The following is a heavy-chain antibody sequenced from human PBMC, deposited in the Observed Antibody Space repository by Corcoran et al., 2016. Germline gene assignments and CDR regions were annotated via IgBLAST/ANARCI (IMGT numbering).Heavy chain of an antibody. CDR3: AIAPYESLGYTNWFDP. CDR2: INPSGGRT. Sequence: QVQLVQSGAEVKKPGASVKVSCKASGYTFTSYYMHWVRQAPGQGLEWMGIINPSGGRTSYAQKFQGRVTMTRDTATSTVYMELSSLRSEDTAVYYCAIAPYESLGYTNWFDPWGQGTLVTVSS. CDR1: GYTFTSYY. D-gene: IGHD3-22*01. V-gene: IGHV1-46*01. J-gene: IGHJ5*02.